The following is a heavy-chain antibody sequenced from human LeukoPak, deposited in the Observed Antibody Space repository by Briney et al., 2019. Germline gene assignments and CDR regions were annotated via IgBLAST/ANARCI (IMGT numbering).Heavy chain of an antibody. CDR3: ARSDLGTITAGPFNH. CDR2: ISGYQGST. CDR1: GYTFTNYG. V-gene: IGHV1-18*01. J-gene: IGHJ4*02. D-gene: IGHD5-24*01. Sequence: GASVKVSCKASGYTFTNYGITWVRQAPGQGLEWVGWISGYQGSTKYAQNFQGRVTMTIDTSTSTAYMNFTSLRSDDPAIYFCARSDLGTITAGPFNHWRQGTLVAVSS.